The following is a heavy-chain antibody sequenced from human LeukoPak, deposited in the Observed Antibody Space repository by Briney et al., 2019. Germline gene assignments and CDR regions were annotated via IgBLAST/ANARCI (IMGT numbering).Heavy chain of an antibody. CDR1: GFIFRRYW. Sequence: PGGSLRLSCATSGFIFRRYWMSWVRQAPGKGLEWVASINQDQSAIFYVDSVKGRFTISRDNTRNFLFLQMNSLRAEDTAFYYCARFSSGWSPSGFDYWGQGTLVTVSS. CDR2: INQDQSAI. D-gene: IGHD6-19*01. V-gene: IGHV3-7*01. J-gene: IGHJ4*02. CDR3: ARFSSGWSPSGFDY.